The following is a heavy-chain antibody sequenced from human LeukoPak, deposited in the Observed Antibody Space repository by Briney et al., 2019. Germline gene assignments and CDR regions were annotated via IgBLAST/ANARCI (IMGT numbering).Heavy chain of an antibody. D-gene: IGHD6-6*01. CDR3: ARVNPSCYY. Sequence: GGSLRLSCAASGFTFSSYNMNWVRQAPGKGLEWVSSISSSGTYEYYGDSVKGRFTISRDNAKNSLFLQMNSLRAEDMAVYYCARVNPSCYYWGQGTLVTVSS. V-gene: IGHV3-21*01. CDR1: GFTFSSYN. CDR2: ISSSGTYE. J-gene: IGHJ4*02.